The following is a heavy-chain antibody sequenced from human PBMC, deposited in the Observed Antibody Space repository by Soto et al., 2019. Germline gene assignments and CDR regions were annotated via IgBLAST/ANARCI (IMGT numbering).Heavy chain of an antibody. CDR3: TRHGGGAAADRPLDY. Sequence: QLRLQESGPGLVKPSETLSLTCTVSGGSIRSSTYYWGWIRQPPGKGLEWIGSIYYSGSTHYNPSLKIRLTMSVATSTNQFSLKLNSVPAADAAVYYCTRHGGGAAADRPLDYWGQGTLVTVSS. CDR1: GGSIRSSTYY. J-gene: IGHJ4*02. CDR2: IYYSGST. V-gene: IGHV4-39*01. D-gene: IGHD6-13*01.